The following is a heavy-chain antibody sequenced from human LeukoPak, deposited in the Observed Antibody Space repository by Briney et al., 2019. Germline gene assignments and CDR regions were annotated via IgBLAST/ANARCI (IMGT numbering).Heavy chain of an antibody. CDR2: IIPNSCGT. D-gene: IGHD5-12*01. CDR1: GYTFTGYY. V-gene: IGHV1-2*02. Sequence: ASVKVSCKASGYTFTGYYMHWVRQAPGQGLEWMGWIIPNSCGTNYAQKFQGRVTMTRDTSISTAYMELSRLTSDDTAVYYCARGLVLGRGYDSRDYWGQGTLVTVSS. J-gene: IGHJ4*02. CDR3: ARGLVLGRGYDSRDY.